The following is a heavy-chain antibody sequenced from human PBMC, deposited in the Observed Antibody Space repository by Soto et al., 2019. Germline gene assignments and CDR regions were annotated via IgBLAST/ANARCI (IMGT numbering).Heavy chain of an antibody. D-gene: IGHD2-2*01. J-gene: IGHJ5*02. V-gene: IGHV4-31*03. Sequence: QVQLQESGPGLVKPSQTLSLTCTVSGGSISSGGYYWSWIRQHPGKGLEWIGYIYHSGTTYYNPSLKTRVTISVHTSKTPFSLKLTSVTPADTAVYYCASVTANQLLASFDPWAQGTLVTVSS. CDR1: GGSISSGGYY. CDR3: ASVTANQLLASFDP. CDR2: IYHSGTT.